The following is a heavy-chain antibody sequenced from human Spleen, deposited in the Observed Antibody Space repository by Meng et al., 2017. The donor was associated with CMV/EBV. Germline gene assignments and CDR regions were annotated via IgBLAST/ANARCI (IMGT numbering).Heavy chain of an antibody. CDR2: IIPIASTP. D-gene: IGHD1-26*01. V-gene: IGHV1-69*05. CDR1: GGVFRTYS. Sequence: SVKVSCKASGGVFRTYSLSWVRQAPGQGLEWVGGIIPIASTPNYAQNYQGRVTITTDETTSTSYMELSSLTSDDTAVYNCARHYSGSHLPTDNWFDPWGQGTLVTVSS. CDR3: ARHYSGSHLPTDNWFDP. J-gene: IGHJ5*02.